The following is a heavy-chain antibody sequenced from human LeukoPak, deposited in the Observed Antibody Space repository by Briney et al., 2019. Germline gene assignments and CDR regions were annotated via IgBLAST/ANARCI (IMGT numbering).Heavy chain of an antibody. J-gene: IGHJ3*02. CDR1: GFTFSSYG. V-gene: IGHV3-30*02. Sequence: GGSLRLSCATSGFTFSSYGIHWVRQAPGKGLEWVTFIYYDGSQKYYADSVKGRFTISKDNSKNTLYLQMNSLRPEDTAVYYCVKDIAGGRSGGTDDALDIWGQGTMVTVSS. CDR3: VKDIAGGRSGGTDDALDI. CDR2: IYYDGSQK. D-gene: IGHD2-15*01.